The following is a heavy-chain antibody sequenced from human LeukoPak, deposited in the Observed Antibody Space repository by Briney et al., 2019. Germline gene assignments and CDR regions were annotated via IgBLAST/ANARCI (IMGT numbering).Heavy chain of an antibody. D-gene: IGHD1-26*01. J-gene: IGHJ4*02. Sequence: SETLSLTCTVSGGSISSYYWSWIRQPPGKGLEWIGYIYYSGSTNYNPSLKSRVTISVDTSKNQFSLQLSSVTAADTAVYYCARCLVGATYYFDYWGQGTLVTVSS. CDR2: IYYSGST. CDR3: ARCLVGATYYFDY. V-gene: IGHV4-59*01. CDR1: GGSISSYY.